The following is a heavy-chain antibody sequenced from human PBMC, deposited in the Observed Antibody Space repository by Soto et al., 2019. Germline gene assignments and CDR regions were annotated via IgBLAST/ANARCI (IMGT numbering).Heavy chain of an antibody. V-gene: IGHV3-30*18. CDR2: TSYDGNNE. Sequence: PEGSLRLSCAASGFTFSNYPMHWVRQAPGKGLGWVALTSYDGNNEYYTDSVKGRFTISRDNSKNTLILQMNSPRPEDTAVYYCAKDKGVFNWATSYFDYWGQGALVTVSS. CDR3: AKDKGVFNWATSYFDY. CDR1: GFTFSNYP. D-gene: IGHD1-1*01. J-gene: IGHJ4*02.